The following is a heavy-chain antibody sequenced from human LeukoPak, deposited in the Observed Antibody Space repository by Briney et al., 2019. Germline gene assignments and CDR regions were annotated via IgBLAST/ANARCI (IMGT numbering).Heavy chain of an antibody. D-gene: IGHD3-10*01. CDR3: AKRGVVIRAVIIVGFHKEAYYFDY. Sequence: GGSLRLSCAASGFIFSNYAMSWVRQAPGKGLEWVSAISGSGGNTNYADSVRGRFTISRDNPKNTLYLLMTSLRAEDTAVYFCAKRGVVIRAVIIVGFHKEAYYFDYWDQGALVTVSS. CDR2: ISGSGGNT. V-gene: IGHV3-23*01. CDR1: GFIFSNYA. J-gene: IGHJ4*02.